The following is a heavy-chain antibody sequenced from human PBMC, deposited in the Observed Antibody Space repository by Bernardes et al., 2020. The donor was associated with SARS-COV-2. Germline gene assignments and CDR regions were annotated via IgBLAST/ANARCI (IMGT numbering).Heavy chain of an antibody. Sequence: GGSPRLSCAASGFIISTNYMSWVRQAPGQGLEWGSVIYSDGSPYYADSLKGRFTISRDNSKNTLYLQMNSLRAEDTAVYYCARTNVGDRTDYFDYWGQGTLVTVSS. CDR3: ARTNVGDRTDYFDY. V-gene: IGHV3-53*01. J-gene: IGHJ4*02. D-gene: IGHD3-10*01. CDR1: GFIISTNY. CDR2: IYSDGSP.